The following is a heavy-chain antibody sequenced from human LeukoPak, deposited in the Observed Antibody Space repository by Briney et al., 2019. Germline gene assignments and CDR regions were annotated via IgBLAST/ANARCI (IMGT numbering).Heavy chain of an antibody. CDR3: ARTRDNYYYMDV. D-gene: IGHD2-2*01. J-gene: IGHJ6*03. V-gene: IGHV3-7*01. Sequence: PGGSLXLSCAASGFTFSSYWMSWVRQAPGKGXEWVANIKQDGSEKYYVDSVKGRFTISRDNAKNSLYLQMNSLRAEDTAVYYCARTRDNYYYMDVWGKGTTVTVSS. CDR1: GFTFSSYW. CDR2: IKQDGSEK.